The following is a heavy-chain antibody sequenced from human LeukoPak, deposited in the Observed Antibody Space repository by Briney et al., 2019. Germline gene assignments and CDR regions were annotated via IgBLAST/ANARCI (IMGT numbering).Heavy chain of an antibody. Sequence: ASVKVSCKASGYTFTSYGISWVRQAPGQGLEWMGWISAYNGNTNYAQKLQGRVTMTTDTSTSTAYMELRSLRSDDTAVYYCARDASIFGVVIMAMEASDIWGQGTMVTASS. D-gene: IGHD3-3*01. CDR2: ISAYNGNT. CDR1: GYTFTSYG. J-gene: IGHJ3*02. CDR3: ARDASIFGVVIMAMEASDI. V-gene: IGHV1-18*01.